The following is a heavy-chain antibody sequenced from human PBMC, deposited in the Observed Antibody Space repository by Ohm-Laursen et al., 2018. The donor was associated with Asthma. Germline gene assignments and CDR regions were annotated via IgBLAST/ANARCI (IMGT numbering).Heavy chain of an antibody. CDR1: GGSISSYY. Sequence: SETLSLTCTVSGGSISSYYWSWIRQPPGKGLEWIGYIYYSGSTNYNPSLKSRVTISVDTSKNQFSLKLSSVTAADTAVYYCARDLDQQLVYYYYYGMDVWGQGTTVTVSS. V-gene: IGHV4-59*01. D-gene: IGHD6-13*01. CDR3: ARDLDQQLVYYYYYGMDV. CDR2: IYYSGST. J-gene: IGHJ6*02.